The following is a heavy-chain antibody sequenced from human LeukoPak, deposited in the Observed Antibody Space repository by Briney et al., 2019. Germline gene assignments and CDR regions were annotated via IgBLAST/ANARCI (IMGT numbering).Heavy chain of an antibody. Sequence: PGGSLRLSCTASGFTFGDYAMSWVRQAPGKGLEWVGFIRSKAFGGTTEYAASVKGRFTISRDDSKSIAYLQMNSLKTEDTAVYYCTRDGGYYDSSGSFDYWGQGTLVTVYS. CDR1: GFTFGDYA. D-gene: IGHD3-22*01. V-gene: IGHV3-49*04. CDR3: TRDGGYYDSSGSFDY. J-gene: IGHJ4*02. CDR2: IRSKAFGGTT.